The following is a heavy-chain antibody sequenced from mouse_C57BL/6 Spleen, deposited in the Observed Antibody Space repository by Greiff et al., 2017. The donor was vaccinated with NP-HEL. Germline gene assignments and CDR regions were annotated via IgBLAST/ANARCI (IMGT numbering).Heavy chain of an antibody. CDR1: GFSLTSYG. D-gene: IGHD1-1*01. CDR2: IWRGGST. CDR3: AKTYYYGSSYLYWYFDV. V-gene: IGHV2-5*01. J-gene: IGHJ1*03. Sequence: QVQLKQSGPGLVQPSQSLSITCTVSGFSLTSYGVHWVRQSPGKGLEWLGVIWRGGSTDYNAAFMSRLSITKDNSKSQVFFKMNSLQADDTAIYYCAKTYYYGSSYLYWYFDVWGTGTTVTVSS.